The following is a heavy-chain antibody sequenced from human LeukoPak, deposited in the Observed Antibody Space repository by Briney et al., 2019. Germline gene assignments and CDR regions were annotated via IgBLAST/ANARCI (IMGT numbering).Heavy chain of an antibody. CDR2: ISGSGGST. Sequence: GGSLRLSCAASGFTFSSYAMSWVRQAPGKGLGWVSAISGSGGSTYYADSVKGRFTISRDNSKNTLYLQMNSLRAEDTAVYYCAKWYYYGSGSYFDYWGQGTLVTVSS. J-gene: IGHJ4*02. V-gene: IGHV3-23*01. D-gene: IGHD3-10*01. CDR1: GFTFSSYA. CDR3: AKWYYYGSGSYFDY.